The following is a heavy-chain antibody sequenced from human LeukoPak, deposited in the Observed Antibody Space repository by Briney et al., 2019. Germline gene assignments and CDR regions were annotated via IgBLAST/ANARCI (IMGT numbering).Heavy chain of an antibody. CDR3: ARDGDIVVVPVATIVDYYYYYMDV. J-gene: IGHJ6*03. CDR1: GYTFTGYY. V-gene: IGHV1-2*02. CDR2: INPNSGGT. Sequence: ASVKVSCKASGYTFTGYYMHWVRQAPGQGLEWMGWINPNSGGTNYAQKFQGRVTMTRDTSISTAYMELSRLRSDDTAVYYCARDGDIVVVPVATIVDYYYYYMDVWGKGTTVTVSS. D-gene: IGHD2-2*01.